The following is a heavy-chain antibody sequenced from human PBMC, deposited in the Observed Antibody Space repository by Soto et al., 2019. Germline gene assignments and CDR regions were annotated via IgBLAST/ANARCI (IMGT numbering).Heavy chain of an antibody. Sequence: ASVKVSCKASADTFTSYTVAWVRQAPGQGLEWVGRVIPILGASNFAQKFQGRVTISADKSADTAYMVLTGLTSEDTAVYYCARSRGSYYTNFDSWGQGTLVTVSS. CDR1: ADTFTSYT. D-gene: IGHD3-10*01. J-gene: IGHJ4*02. V-gene: IGHV1-69*08. CDR3: ARSRGSYYTNFDS. CDR2: VIPILGAS.